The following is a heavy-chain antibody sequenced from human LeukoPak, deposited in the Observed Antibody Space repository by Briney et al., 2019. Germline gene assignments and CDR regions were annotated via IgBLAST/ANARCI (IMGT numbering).Heavy chain of an antibody. CDR3: ARGVVATILHYYYYMDV. CDR1: GGSISSYY. CDR2: IYYSGST. V-gene: IGHV4-59*01. J-gene: IGHJ6*03. D-gene: IGHD5-12*01. Sequence: PSETLSLTCTVSGGSISSYYWSWIRQPPGKGLEWIGYIYYSGSTNYNPSLKSRVTISVDTSKNQFSLKLSSVTAADTAVYYCARGVVATILHYYYYMDVWGKGTTVTVSS.